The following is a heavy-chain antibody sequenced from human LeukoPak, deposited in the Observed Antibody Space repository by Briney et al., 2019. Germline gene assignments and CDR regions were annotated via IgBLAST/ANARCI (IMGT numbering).Heavy chain of an antibody. V-gene: IGHV3-30*04. CDR1: GFTFSSYA. CDR3: AREGTWARYMDV. D-gene: IGHD7-27*01. J-gene: IGHJ6*03. Sequence: PGGSLRLSCAASGFTFSSYAMHWVRQAPGKGLEWVAVISYDGSHKYYADFVKGRLTISRDNSKNTLYLQMNSLRAEDTAVYYCAREGTWARYMDVWGKGTTVTISS. CDR2: ISYDGSHK.